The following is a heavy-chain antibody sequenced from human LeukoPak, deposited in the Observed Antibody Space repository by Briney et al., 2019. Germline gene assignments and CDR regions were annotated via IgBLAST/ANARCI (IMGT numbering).Heavy chain of an antibody. V-gene: IGHV5-51*01. D-gene: IGHD1-26*01. J-gene: IGHJ4*02. Sequence: GEALQISFKGSGYSFTSYWIGWVRQGPGKGVEWMGIIYPGDSDTRYSPSFQGQDTISADKSISTAYLQWSSLKASDTAMYYCALHEGEAVGGYWGQGTLVTVSS. CDR2: IYPGDSDT. CDR3: ALHEGEAVGGY. CDR1: GYSFTSYW.